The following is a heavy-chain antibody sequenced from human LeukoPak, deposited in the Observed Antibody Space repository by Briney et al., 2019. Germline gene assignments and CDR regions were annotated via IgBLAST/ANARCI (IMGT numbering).Heavy chain of an antibody. D-gene: IGHD3-10*01. J-gene: IGHJ4*02. Sequence: GASVKVSCKVSGYTLTELSMHWVRQAPGKGLEWIGGFDPEDGETIYAQKFQGRVTMTEDTSTDTAYMELSSLRSEDTAVYYCAATIERITMVRGVPPDYWGQGTLVTVSS. CDR3: AATIERITMVRGVPPDY. CDR1: GYTLTELS. V-gene: IGHV1-24*01. CDR2: FDPEDGET.